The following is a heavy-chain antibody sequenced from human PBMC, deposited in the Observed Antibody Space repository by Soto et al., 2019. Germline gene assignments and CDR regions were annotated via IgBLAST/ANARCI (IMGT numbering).Heavy chain of an antibody. CDR3: ARFNWYFDL. V-gene: IGHV4-59*08. CDR2: IYYSGRT. J-gene: IGHJ2*01. Sequence: QVQLQESGPGLVKPSETLSRTCTVSGGSISSYYWSWIRQPPGKGLEWIGYIYYSGRTNYNPSLKSRVTISVDTSKNQFSLKLSSVTAADTAVYYCARFNWYFDLWGRGTLVTVSS. CDR1: GGSISSYY.